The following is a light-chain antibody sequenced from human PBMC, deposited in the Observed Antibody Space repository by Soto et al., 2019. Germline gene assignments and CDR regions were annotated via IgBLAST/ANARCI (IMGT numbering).Light chain of an antibody. CDR1: QSVTGTH. V-gene: IGKV3-20*01. CDR2: DAS. CDR3: QQFDGSLWT. J-gene: IGKJ1*01. Sequence: EIVLTQSPVTLSLSPGERATLSCRASQSVTGTHLAWYQQKPGQAPRLLIYDASTRATGIPDRFSGSGSGTDFTLTISRLEPEDFAVYCCQQFDGSLWTFGPGTKVDIK.